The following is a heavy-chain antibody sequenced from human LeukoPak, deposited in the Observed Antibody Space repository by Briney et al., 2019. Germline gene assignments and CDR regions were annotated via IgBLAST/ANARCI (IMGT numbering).Heavy chain of an antibody. J-gene: IGHJ5*02. D-gene: IGHD2-15*01. CDR3: ARHPQSVLGYCSGGSCYSFDP. Sequence: KPSETLSLTCTVSGGSISSSSYYWGWIRQPPGKGLEWIGSIYYSGSTYYNPSLKSRVTISVDTSKNQFSLKLSSVTAADTAVYYCARHPQSVLGYCSGGSCYSFDPWGQGTLVTVSS. CDR2: IYYSGST. V-gene: IGHV4-39*01. CDR1: GGSISSSSYY.